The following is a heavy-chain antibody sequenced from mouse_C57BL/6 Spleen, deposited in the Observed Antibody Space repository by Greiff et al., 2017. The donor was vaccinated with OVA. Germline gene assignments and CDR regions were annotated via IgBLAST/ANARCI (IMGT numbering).Heavy chain of an antibody. D-gene: IGHD2-3*01. Sequence: EVKLMESGGGLVQPGGSLSLSCAASGFTFTDYYMSWVRQPPGKALEWLGFIRNKANGYTTEYSASVKGRFTISRDNSQSILYLQMNALRAEDSATYDCARSSLFYFDYWGQGTTLTVSS. CDR3: ARSSLFYFDY. CDR2: IRNKANGYTT. V-gene: IGHV7-3*01. CDR1: GFTFTDYY. J-gene: IGHJ2*01.